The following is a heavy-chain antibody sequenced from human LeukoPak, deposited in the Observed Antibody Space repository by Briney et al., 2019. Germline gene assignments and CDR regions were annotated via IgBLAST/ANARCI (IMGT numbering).Heavy chain of an antibody. CDR1: GFTFSNYG. J-gene: IGHJ4*02. CDR2: ISYDGSNK. CDR3: AKDPRMYQLTNPSDY. Sequence: GGSLRLSCAAFGFTFSNYGMHWVRQAPGKGLEWVSFISYDGSNKYYADSVKGRFTISRDNSKNTLYLQMNSLRAEDTALYYCAKDPRMYQLTNPSDYWGQGTLVTVSS. V-gene: IGHV3-30*18. D-gene: IGHD2-2*01.